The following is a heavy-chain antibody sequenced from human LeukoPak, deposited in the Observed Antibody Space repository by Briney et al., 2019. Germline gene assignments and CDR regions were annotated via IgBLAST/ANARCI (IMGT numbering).Heavy chain of an antibody. Sequence: GGSLRLSCAASGFTFSSYSMNWVRQAPGKGLEWVSSISSSSSYIYYADSVKGRFTISRDNAKNSLYLQMNSLRAEDTAVYYCARALVAAAGNGEWENYYYYGMDVWGQGTTVTVSS. D-gene: IGHD6-13*01. J-gene: IGHJ6*02. CDR2: ISSSSSYI. V-gene: IGHV3-21*01. CDR1: GFTFSSYS. CDR3: ARALVAAAGNGEWENYYYYGMDV.